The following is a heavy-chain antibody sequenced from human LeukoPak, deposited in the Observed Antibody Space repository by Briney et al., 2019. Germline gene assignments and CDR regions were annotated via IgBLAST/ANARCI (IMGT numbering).Heavy chain of an antibody. CDR3: ARGVNSSGYYPYDY. CDR1: GGSISSYY. D-gene: IGHD3-22*01. V-gene: IGHV4-59*01. Sequence: SETLSLTCTVSGGSISSYYWSWIRQPPGKGLEWIGYIHYSGSTNYNPSLKSRVTISVDTSKNQFSLKLSSVTAADTAVYYCARGVNSSGYYPYDYWGQGTLVTVSS. J-gene: IGHJ4*02. CDR2: IHYSGST.